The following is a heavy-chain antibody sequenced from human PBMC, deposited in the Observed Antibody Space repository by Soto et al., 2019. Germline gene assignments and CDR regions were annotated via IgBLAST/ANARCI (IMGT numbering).Heavy chain of an antibody. Sequence: GGSLRLSCAASGFTFSSYSMNWARQAPGKGLEWVSSISSSSSYIYYADSVKGRFTISRDNAKNSLYLQMNSLRAEDTAVYYCARDPDLIVGATPDAFDISGQGTMVTVSS. CDR2: ISSSSSYI. J-gene: IGHJ3*02. CDR3: ARDPDLIVGATPDAFDI. CDR1: GFTFSSYS. V-gene: IGHV3-21*01. D-gene: IGHD1-26*01.